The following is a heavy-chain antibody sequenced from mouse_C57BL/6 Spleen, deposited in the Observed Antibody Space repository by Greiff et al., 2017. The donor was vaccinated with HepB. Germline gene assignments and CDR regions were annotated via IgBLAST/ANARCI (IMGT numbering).Heavy chain of an antibody. CDR2: INPYNGGT. D-gene: IGHD4-1*01. J-gene: IGHJ4*01. CDR1: GYTFTDYY. Sequence: VQLQQSGPVLVKPGASVKMSCKASGYTFTDYYMNWVKQSHGKSLEWIGVINPYNGGTSYNQKFKGKATLTVDESSSTAYMELNSLTSEDSAVYYCARSVTGTDAMDYWGQGTSVTVSS. V-gene: IGHV1-19*01. CDR3: ARSVTGTDAMDY.